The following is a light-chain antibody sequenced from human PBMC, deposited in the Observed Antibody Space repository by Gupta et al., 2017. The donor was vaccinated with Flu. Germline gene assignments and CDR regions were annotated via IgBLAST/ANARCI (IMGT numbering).Light chain of an antibody. Sequence: QTLVTQEPSFSVSPGETVTLTCGLTSGSVSTTHSPTWYQQTPGQAPRTLIYSTNTRSSGVPHRFSGSILGNKAALTITGAQADDESDYYCALYMGSGVSLFGGGTKLTVL. CDR1: SGSVSTTHS. CDR2: STN. J-gene: IGLJ3*02. V-gene: IGLV8-61*01. CDR3: ALYMGSGVSL.